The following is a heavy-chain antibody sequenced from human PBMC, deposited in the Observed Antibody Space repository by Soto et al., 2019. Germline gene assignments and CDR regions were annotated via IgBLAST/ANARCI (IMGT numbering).Heavy chain of an antibody. CDR1: GFTFSSYA. J-gene: IGHJ4*02. V-gene: IGHV3-23*01. CDR2: ISGSGGST. CDR3: AKDQSMEYNWNPFFDY. D-gene: IGHD1-20*01. Sequence: GGSLRLSCAASGFTFSSYAMSWVRQAPGKGLEWVSAISGSGGSTYYADSVKGRFTISRDNSKNTLYLQMNSLRAEDTAVYYCAKDQSMEYNWNPFFDYWGQGTLVTVSS.